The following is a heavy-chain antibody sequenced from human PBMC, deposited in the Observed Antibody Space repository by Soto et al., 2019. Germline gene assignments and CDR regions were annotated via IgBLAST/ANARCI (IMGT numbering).Heavy chain of an antibody. CDR3: ARVSYYESSGYYWNWFDP. V-gene: IGHV1-69*13. D-gene: IGHD3-22*01. CDR2: IIPIFGTA. Sequence: SVKVSFKASGGTFSSSAISWVRQAPVQGLEWMGGIIPIFGTANYAQKFQGRVTITADESTSTAYMELSSLRYEDTAVYYCARVSYYESSGYYWNWFDPWGQGTLVTVS. J-gene: IGHJ5*02. CDR1: GGTFSSSA.